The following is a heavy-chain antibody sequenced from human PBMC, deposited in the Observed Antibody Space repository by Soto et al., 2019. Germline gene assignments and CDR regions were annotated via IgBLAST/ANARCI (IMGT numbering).Heavy chain of an antibody. D-gene: IGHD3-22*01. V-gene: IGHV4-31*03. CDR3: ARGQGEHYYDSSGYPPIPPLYYYYGMDV. CDR2: IYYSGST. J-gene: IGHJ6*02. Sequence: QVQLQESGPGLVKPSQTLSLTCTVSGGSISSGGYYWSWIRQHPGKGLEWIGYIYYSGSTYYNPSLKSRVTISVDTSKNQFSLKLSSVTAADTAVYYCARGQGEHYYDSSGYPPIPPLYYYYGMDVWGQGTTVTVSS. CDR1: GGSISSGGYY.